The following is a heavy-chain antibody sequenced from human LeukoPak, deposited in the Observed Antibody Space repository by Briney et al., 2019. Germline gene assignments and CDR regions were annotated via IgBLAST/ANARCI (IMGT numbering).Heavy chain of an antibody. Sequence: GESLKISCKGSGYSFTSYWISWVRQMPGKGLEWMGRIDPSGSYTNYSPSFQGHVTIPADKSISTAYLQWSSLKASDTAMYYCARVFILTGYYISYYFDYWGQGTLVTVSS. CDR2: IDPSGSYT. CDR3: ARVFILTGYYISYYFDY. V-gene: IGHV5-10-1*01. CDR1: GYSFTSYW. D-gene: IGHD3-9*01. J-gene: IGHJ4*02.